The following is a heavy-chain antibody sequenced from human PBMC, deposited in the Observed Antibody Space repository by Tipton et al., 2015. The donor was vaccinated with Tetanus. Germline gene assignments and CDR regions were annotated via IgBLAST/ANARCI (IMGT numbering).Heavy chain of an antibody. CDR3: ARANYNFPKKGPSDS. Sequence: TLSLTCTVSGGSISGSSYYWGWIRQPPGKGLEWIAYISYSGSTNSNYALKSRITISRDTSKNQISLKLTSVTAADTAVYYCARANYNFPKKGPSDSWGQGTLVIVS. D-gene: IGHD3-3*01. CDR2: ISYSGST. V-gene: IGHV4-61*05. J-gene: IGHJ4*02. CDR1: GGSISGSSYY.